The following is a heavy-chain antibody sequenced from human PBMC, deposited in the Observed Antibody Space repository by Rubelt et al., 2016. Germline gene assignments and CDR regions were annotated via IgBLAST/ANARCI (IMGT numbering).Heavy chain of an antibody. CDR1: GYTFTSYY. CDR3: ARNHYSSSWYLNP. J-gene: IGHJ5*02. CDR2: INPSGGST. D-gene: IGHD6-13*01. Sequence: QVQLVQSGAEVKKPGASVKVSCKASGYTFTSYYMHWVRQATGQGLEWMGIINPSGGSTSYAQKFQGRVTMPRDTSTSTVYMELSSLRSEDTAVYYWARNHYSSSWYLNPWGQGTLVTVSS. V-gene: IGHV1-46*01.